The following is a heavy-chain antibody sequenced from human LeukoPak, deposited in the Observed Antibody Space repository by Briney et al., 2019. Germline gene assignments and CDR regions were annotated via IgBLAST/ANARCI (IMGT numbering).Heavy chain of an antibody. Sequence: SETLSLTCSVYSGSFSGYYWSWIRQPPGKGLEWIGEINHSGSTNYNPPLKSRVTISVDTSKNQFSLKLSSVTAADTAVYYCARGKGIAAAGRKRGYYYYYMDVWGKGTTVTVSS. CDR1: SGSFSGYY. CDR2: INHSGST. V-gene: IGHV4-34*01. CDR3: ARGKGIAAAGRKRGYYYYYMDV. D-gene: IGHD6-13*01. J-gene: IGHJ6*03.